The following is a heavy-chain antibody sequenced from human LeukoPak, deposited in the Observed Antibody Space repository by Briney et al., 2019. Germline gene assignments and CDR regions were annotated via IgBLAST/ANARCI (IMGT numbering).Heavy chain of an antibody. CDR2: INHSGST. J-gene: IGHJ4*02. D-gene: IGHD2-8*01. Sequence: SETLSLTCTVSGGSISSYYWSWIRQPPGKGLEWIGEINHSGSTNYNPSLKSRVTISVDTSKNQFSLKLSSVTAADTAVYYCAIRLDYCTNGVCYKRKASFDYWGQGTLVTVSS. V-gene: IGHV4-34*01. CDR3: AIRLDYCTNGVCYKRKASFDY. CDR1: GGSISSYY.